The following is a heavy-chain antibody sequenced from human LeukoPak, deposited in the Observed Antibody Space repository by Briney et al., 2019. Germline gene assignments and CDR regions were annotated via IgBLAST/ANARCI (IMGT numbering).Heavy chain of an antibody. V-gene: IGHV1-69*05. D-gene: IGHD3-3*01. J-gene: IGHJ5*02. CDR3: ARHRSETQTEKYYDFWRDTLPFWFDP. CDR2: IIPIFGTA. Sequence: GASVKVSCKASGGTFSSYAISWVRQAPGQGLEWMGGIIPIFGTANYAQKFQGRVTITTDESTSTAYMELSSLRSEDTAVYYCARHRSETQTEKYYDFWRDTLPFWFDPWGQGTLVTVSS. CDR1: GGTFSSYA.